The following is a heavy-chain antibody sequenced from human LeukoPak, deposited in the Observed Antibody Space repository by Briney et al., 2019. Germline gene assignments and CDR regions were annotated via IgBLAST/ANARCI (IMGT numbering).Heavy chain of an antibody. Sequence: PSETLSLTCTVSSGSISSYYWSWFRQSPGKGLGWIGYIYYSGSTNYNPSLKSRITISVDTSKNQFSLKLSSVTAADTAVYYCARDRGVGAYWYFDLWGRGTVVTVSS. CDR1: SGSISSYY. J-gene: IGHJ2*01. V-gene: IGHV4-59*01. CDR3: ARDRGVGAYWYFDL. CDR2: IYYSGST. D-gene: IGHD1-26*01.